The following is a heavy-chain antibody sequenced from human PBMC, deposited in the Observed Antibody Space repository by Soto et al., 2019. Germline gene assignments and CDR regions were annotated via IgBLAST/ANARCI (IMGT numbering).Heavy chain of an antibody. CDR1: DDSISSGGYS. CDR2: IYYSGGT. D-gene: IGHD3-3*01. CDR3: ARGDNDVWGAHLH. J-gene: IGHJ4*02. V-gene: IGHV4-30-2*01. Sequence: QLQLQESGSGLLKPSQTLSLTCAVSDDSISSGGYSWSWIRQPPGKGLEWIGHIYYSGGTDYNPSLKSRVTISVDRSKNQVSLKLDSVTDADTAVYYCARGDNDVWGAHLHWGQGALVTVSS.